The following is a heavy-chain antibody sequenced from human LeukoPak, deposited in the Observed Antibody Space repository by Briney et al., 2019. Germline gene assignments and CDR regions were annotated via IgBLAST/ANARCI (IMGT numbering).Heavy chain of an antibody. CDR2: IRYDGSVQ. Sequence: GGSLRLSCAASGFTFSSYGMHWVRQAPGKGLEWVAFIRYDGSVQYYADSVKGQFTISRDNSKNTVYLQMNSLRTEDTAVYYCAKDFVIAATTFDYWGQGTLVTVSS. J-gene: IGHJ4*02. CDR3: AKDFVIAATTFDY. D-gene: IGHD2/OR15-2a*01. CDR1: GFTFSSYG. V-gene: IGHV3-30*02.